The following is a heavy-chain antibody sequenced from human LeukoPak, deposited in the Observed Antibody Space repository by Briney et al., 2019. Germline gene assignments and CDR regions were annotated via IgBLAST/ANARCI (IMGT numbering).Heavy chain of an antibody. CDR1: GYTFTGYY. J-gene: IGHJ5*02. CDR3: ARERGDIVVVPAEVDP. D-gene: IGHD2-2*01. CDR2: INPNSGGT. Sequence: ASVKVSCKASGYTFTGYYMHWVRQAPGQGLEWMGWINPNSGGTNYAQKFQGRVTMTRDTSISTAYMELSRLRSDDTAVYYCARERGDIVVVPAEVDPWGQGTLVTVSS. V-gene: IGHV1-2*02.